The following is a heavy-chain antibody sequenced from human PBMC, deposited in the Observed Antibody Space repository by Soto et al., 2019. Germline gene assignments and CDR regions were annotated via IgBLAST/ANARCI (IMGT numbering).Heavy chain of an antibody. D-gene: IGHD3-16*02. CDR1: GFTFSSYW. CDR3: TRSYRVRGYYYGMDV. V-gene: IGHV3-73*01. J-gene: IGHJ6*02. Sequence: GGSLRLSCAASGFTFSSYWMSWVRQAPGKGLEWVGRIRSKANSYATAYAASVKGRFTISRDDSKNTAYLQMNSLKTEDTAVYYCTRSYRVRGYYYGMDVWGQGTTVTVSS. CDR2: IRSKANSYAT.